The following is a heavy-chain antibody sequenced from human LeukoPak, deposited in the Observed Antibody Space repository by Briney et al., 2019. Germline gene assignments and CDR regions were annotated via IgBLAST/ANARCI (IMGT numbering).Heavy chain of an antibody. Sequence: GGSLRLSCAASGLTFSSYEMNWVRQAPGKGLEWGSYISSSGSTIYYADSVKGRFTISRDNAKNSLYLQMNSLRAEDTAVYYCARRGFSSGWYYFDYWGQGTLVTVSS. J-gene: IGHJ4*02. CDR1: GLTFSSYE. CDR3: ARRGFSSGWYYFDY. CDR2: ISSSGSTI. V-gene: IGHV3-48*03. D-gene: IGHD6-19*01.